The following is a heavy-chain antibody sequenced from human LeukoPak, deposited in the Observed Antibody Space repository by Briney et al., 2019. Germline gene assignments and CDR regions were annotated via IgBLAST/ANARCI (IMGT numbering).Heavy chain of an antibody. Sequence: SETLSLTCAVYGGSFSGYYWSWIRQPPGKGLEWIGEINHSGSTNYNPSLKSRVTISVDTSKNRFSLKLSSVTAADTAVYYCARDMAVAGTFFPGNYYYMDVWGKGTTVTISS. J-gene: IGHJ6*03. CDR3: ARDMAVAGTFFPGNYYYMDV. D-gene: IGHD6-19*01. CDR2: INHSGST. CDR1: GGSFSGYY. V-gene: IGHV4-34*01.